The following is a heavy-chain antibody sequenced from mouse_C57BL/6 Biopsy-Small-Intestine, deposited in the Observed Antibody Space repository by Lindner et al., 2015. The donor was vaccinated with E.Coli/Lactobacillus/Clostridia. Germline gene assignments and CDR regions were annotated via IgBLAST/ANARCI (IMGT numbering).Heavy chain of an antibody. CDR2: INPSTGGT. D-gene: IGHD3-1*01. CDR3: ARSIGYNYYAMDY. J-gene: IGHJ4*01. V-gene: IGHV1-42*01. Sequence: VQLQESGPELVKPGASVKISCKASGYSFTGYYMNWVKQGPEKSLVWIGEINPSTGGTTYNQKFKARATLTVDKSSSTAYMQLKSLTSEDSAVYYCARSIGYNYYAMDYWGQGTSVTVSS. CDR1: GYSFTGYY.